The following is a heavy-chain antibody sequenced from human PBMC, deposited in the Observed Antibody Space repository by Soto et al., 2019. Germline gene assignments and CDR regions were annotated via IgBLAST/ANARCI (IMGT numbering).Heavy chain of an antibody. J-gene: IGHJ5*02. Sequence: TSETLSLTCRVSGGSISSYYWSWIRQPPGKGLEWIGYGHYSGSTKYNPSLKSRVTISVDTSKNQFSLNLRSVTAADTAVYYCAREYSSAPYNWFDPWGQGTRVTVPQ. V-gene: IGHV4-59*01. CDR2: GHYSGST. D-gene: IGHD6-19*01. CDR3: AREYSSAPYNWFDP. CDR1: GGSISSYY.